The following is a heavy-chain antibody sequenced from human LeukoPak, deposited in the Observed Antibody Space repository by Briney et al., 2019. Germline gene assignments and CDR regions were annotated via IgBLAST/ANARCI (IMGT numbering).Heavy chain of an antibody. CDR1: GGSISSGGYS. V-gene: IGHV4-30-2*01. J-gene: IGHJ4*02. Sequence: SETLSLTCAVSGGSISSGGYSWSWIRQPPGKGLEWIGYIYHSGSTYYNPSLKSRVTISVDRSKSQFSLKLSSVTAADTAVYYCARRDGYNYFESWGQGTLVTVSS. D-gene: IGHD5-24*01. CDR3: ARRDGYNYFES. CDR2: IYHSGST.